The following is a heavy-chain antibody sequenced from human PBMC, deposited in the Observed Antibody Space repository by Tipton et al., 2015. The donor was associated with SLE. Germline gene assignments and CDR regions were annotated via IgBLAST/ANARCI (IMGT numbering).Heavy chain of an antibody. J-gene: IGHJ6*03. D-gene: IGHD3-22*01. Sequence: TLSLTCTVSGSSITAYYWTWIRQPPGKGPEWVGYVYSSGFSDYNPSLRSRVTISLDTSKNQFSLRLSSATAADTAVCYCARVGHGFDDSGYNSHYYYYMDVWGKGTTVTVSS. V-gene: IGHV4-59*01. CDR1: GSSITAYY. CDR3: ARVGHGFDDSGYNSHYYYYMDV. CDR2: VYSSGFS.